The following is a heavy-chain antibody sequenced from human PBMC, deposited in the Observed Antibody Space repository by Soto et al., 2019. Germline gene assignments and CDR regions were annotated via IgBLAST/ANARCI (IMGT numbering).Heavy chain of an antibody. D-gene: IGHD3-16*01. CDR1: GGSISSYY. Sequence: QVQLQESGPGLVKPSETLSLTCTVSGGSISSYYWSWIRQPPGKGLEWIGYIYYSGSTNYNPSLTRRVXIXVDTSKNQFSLKLSSVTAADTAVYYCTRRYGGNFDYWGQGTLVTVSS. CDR3: TRRYGGNFDY. V-gene: IGHV4-59*01. CDR2: IYYSGST. J-gene: IGHJ4*02.